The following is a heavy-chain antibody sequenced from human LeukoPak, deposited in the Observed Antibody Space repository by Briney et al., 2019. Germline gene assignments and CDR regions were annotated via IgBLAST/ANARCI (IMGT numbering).Heavy chain of an antibody. J-gene: IGHJ4*02. CDR1: GFSFSSSG. V-gene: IGHV3-30*18. Sequence: PGGSLRLSCAASGFSFSSSGMHGVRQAPGKGLDWVAVISYDGSDKYYADSVKGRFTISRDNSKNTLYLQMISLKAEDTAVYYCAKDRSSIWALDYWGQGTLVTVSS. CDR2: ISYDGSDK. CDR3: AKDRSSIWALDY. D-gene: IGHD7-27*01.